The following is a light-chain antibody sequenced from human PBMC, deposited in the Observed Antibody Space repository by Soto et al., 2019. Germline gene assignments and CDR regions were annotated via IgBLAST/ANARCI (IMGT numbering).Light chain of an antibody. CDR3: SSYGGSNHYV. V-gene: IGLV2-8*01. J-gene: IGLJ1*01. Sequence: SALTQPPSASGSPGQSVTISCTGTSSDVGGYNYVSWYQHHPGKGPKLMIYEVSKRPSGVPDRFSGSKSGNTASLTVSGLQAEDEADYYCSSYGGSNHYVFGTGTQLTVL. CDR2: EVS. CDR1: SSDVGGYNY.